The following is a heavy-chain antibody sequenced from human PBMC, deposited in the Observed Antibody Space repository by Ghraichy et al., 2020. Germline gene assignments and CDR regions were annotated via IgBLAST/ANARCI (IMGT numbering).Heavy chain of an antibody. CDR3: AHRRMDSSRGAFDI. D-gene: IGHD6-13*01. CDR2: IYLDDDQ. CDR1: GFSLSTSGVG. J-gene: IGHJ3*02. Sequence: SGPTLVKPTQPLTLTCTFSGFSLSTSGVGVGWIRQPPGKALEWLALIYLDDDQRYGPSLKRRLTITKDTSKNQVVLTMTNMDPVDTATYYCAHRRMDSSRGAFDIWGQGTMVTVSS. V-gene: IGHV2-5*05.